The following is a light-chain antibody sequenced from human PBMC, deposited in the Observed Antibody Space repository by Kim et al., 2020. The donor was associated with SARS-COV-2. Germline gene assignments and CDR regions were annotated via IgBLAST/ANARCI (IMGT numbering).Light chain of an antibody. CDR2: DVS. CDR1: SSDVGGYNY. J-gene: IGLJ3*02. Sequence: QSALTQPRSVSGSPGQSVTISCTGTSSDVGGYNYVSWYQQHPGKAPKLMIYDVSQRPSGVPDRFSGSRSGNTASLTISGLQAEDEADYYCCSYAASYTWVFGGGTQLTVL. CDR3: CSYAASYTWV. V-gene: IGLV2-11*01.